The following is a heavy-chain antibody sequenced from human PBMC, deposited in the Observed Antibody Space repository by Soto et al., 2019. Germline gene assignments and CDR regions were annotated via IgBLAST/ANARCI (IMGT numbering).Heavy chain of an antibody. Sequence: QVQLVESGGGVVQPGRSLRLSCAASGFTFSSYGMHWVRQAPGKGLEWVAVISYDGSNKYYADSVKGRFTISRDNSKNTLYLQMNSLRAEDTAVYYCAKVRGRDSSGWPYFDYWGQGTLVTVSS. V-gene: IGHV3-30*18. J-gene: IGHJ4*02. CDR1: GFTFSSYG. D-gene: IGHD6-19*01. CDR3: AKVRGRDSSGWPYFDY. CDR2: ISYDGSNK.